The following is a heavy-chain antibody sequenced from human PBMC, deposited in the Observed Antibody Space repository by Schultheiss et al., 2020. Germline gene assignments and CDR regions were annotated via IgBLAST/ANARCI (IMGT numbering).Heavy chain of an antibody. CDR2: IYYSGST. CDR3: AAVKGGTVTFDY. Sequence: SETLSLTCAVYGGSFSGYYWSWIRQHPGKGLEWIGYIYYSGSTYYNPSLKSRVTISVDTSKNQFSLKLSSVTAADTAVYYCAAVKGGTVTFDYWGQGTLVTVSS. D-gene: IGHD4-17*01. CDR1: GGSFSGYY. V-gene: IGHV4-34*01. J-gene: IGHJ4*02.